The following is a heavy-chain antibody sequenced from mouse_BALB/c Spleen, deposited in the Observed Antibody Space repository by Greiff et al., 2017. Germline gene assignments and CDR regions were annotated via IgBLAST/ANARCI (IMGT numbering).Heavy chain of an antibody. J-gene: IGHJ2*01. D-gene: IGHD2-4*01. CDR1: GYSFTGYY. Sequence: EVQLQQSGPELVKPGASVKISCKASGYSFTGYYMHWVKQSHVKSLEWIGRINPYNGATSYNQNFKDKASLTVDKSSSTAYMELHSLTSEDSAVYYCARGDYPNYWGQGTTLTVSS. CDR3: ARGDYPNY. CDR2: INPYNGAT. V-gene: IGHV1-31*01.